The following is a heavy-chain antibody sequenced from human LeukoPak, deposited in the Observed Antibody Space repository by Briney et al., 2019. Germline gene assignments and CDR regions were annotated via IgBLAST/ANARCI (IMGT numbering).Heavy chain of an antibody. V-gene: IGHV4-39*07. CDR2: IYYSGST. CDR3: ARGANYNWDS. D-gene: IGHD1-20*01. J-gene: IGHJ4*02. CDR1: GGSISSYY. Sequence: SSETLSLTCTVSGGSISSYYWSWIRQPPGKGLEWIGSIYYSGSTYYNPSLKSRVTISVDTSKNQFSLSLTSVTAADTAVYYCARGANYNWDSWGQGTLVTVSS.